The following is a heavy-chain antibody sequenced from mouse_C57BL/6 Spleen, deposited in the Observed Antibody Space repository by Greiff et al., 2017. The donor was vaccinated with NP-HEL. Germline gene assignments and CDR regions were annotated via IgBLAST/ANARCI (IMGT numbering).Heavy chain of an antibody. Sequence: QVQLQQSGAELARPGASVKLSCKASGYTFTSYGISWVKQRTGQGLEWIGDIYPGSGSTNYNEKFKSKATLTVDTSSSTAYMQLSSLTSEDSAVYYCARGYGPSRRYFDVWGTGTTVTVSS. V-gene: IGHV1-81*01. J-gene: IGHJ1*03. D-gene: IGHD1-1*02. CDR2: IYPGSGST. CDR3: ARGYGPSRRYFDV. CDR1: GYTFTSYG.